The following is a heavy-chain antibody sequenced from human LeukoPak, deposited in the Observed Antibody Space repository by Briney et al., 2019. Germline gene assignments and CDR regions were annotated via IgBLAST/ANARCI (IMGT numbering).Heavy chain of an antibody. D-gene: IGHD3-3*01. J-gene: IGHJ6*02. CDR2: IYYSGST. Sequence: SETLSLTCTVSGGSISSYYWSWIRQPPGKGLEWIGYIYYSGSTNYNPSLKSRVTISVDTSKNQFSLKLSSVTAADTAVYYCARDYFWSGFYYYGMDVWGQGTTVTVSS. CDR3: ARDYFWSGFYYYGMDV. CDR1: GGSISSYY. V-gene: IGHV4-59*12.